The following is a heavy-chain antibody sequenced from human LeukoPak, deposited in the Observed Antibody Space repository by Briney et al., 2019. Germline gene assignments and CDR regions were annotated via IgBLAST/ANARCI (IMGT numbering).Heavy chain of an antibody. V-gene: IGHV3-11*01. CDR2: ISSSGSTI. Sequence: GGSLRLSCAASGFTFSDYYMSWIRQAPGKGLEWVSYISSSGSTIYYADSVKGRFTISRDNAKNSLYLQMNSLRAEDTAVYYCARDIPRQGGYYYGMDVWGQGTTVTVSS. CDR1: GFTFSDYY. CDR3: ARDIPRQGGYYYGMDV. J-gene: IGHJ6*02. D-gene: IGHD3-16*01.